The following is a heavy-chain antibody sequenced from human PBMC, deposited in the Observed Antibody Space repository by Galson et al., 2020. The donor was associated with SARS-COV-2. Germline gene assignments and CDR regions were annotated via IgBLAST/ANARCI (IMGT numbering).Heavy chain of an antibody. J-gene: IGHJ6*04. V-gene: IGHV3-15*01. CDR1: GFTFSTAW. CDR3: AIRFGGLGYMDV. CDR2: IKTRSDGETT. D-gene: IGHD3-10*01. Sequence: GGSLRLSRAVSGFTFSTAWMIWVRQAPGKGLEWVGRIKTRSDGETTDYGAPVKGRFIISRDDSKDTLYLHMNSLRTEDTAVYYCAIRFGGLGYMDVWGKGTTVTVSS.